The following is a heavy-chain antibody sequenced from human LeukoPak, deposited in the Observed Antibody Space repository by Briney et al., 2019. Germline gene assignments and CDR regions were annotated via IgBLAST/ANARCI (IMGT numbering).Heavy chain of an antibody. J-gene: IGHJ5*02. CDR3: AKIAAAGNWFDP. Sequence: ASVKVSCKASGYTFTDYYMHWVRQAPGQGLEWVGWINPNSGGTNYAQKFQGRVTMTRDTSISTAYMVLSRLRSDDTAVYYCAKIAAAGNWFDPWGQGALVTVSS. D-gene: IGHD6-13*01. CDR2: INPNSGGT. V-gene: IGHV1-2*02. CDR1: GYTFTDYY.